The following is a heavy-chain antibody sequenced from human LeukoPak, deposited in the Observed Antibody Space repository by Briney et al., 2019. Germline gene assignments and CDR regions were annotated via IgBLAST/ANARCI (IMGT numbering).Heavy chain of an antibody. J-gene: IGHJ4*02. CDR3: ATGPQQLAHFDY. CDR1: GGSFSGYY. Sequence: ETLSLTCAVYGGSFSGYYWSWVRQAPGKGLEWVSAISGSGGSTYYADSVKGRFTISRDNSKNTLYLQMNSLRAEDTAVYYCATGPQQLAHFDYWGQGTLVTVSS. CDR2: ISGSGGST. D-gene: IGHD6-13*01. V-gene: IGHV3-23*01.